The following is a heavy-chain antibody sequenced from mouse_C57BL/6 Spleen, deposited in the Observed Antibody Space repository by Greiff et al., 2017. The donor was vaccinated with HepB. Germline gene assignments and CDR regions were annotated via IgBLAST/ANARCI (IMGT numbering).Heavy chain of an antibody. J-gene: IGHJ4*01. Sequence: DVKLVESEGGLVQPGRSMKLSCTASGFTFSDYYMAWVRQVPEKGLEWVANINYDGSSTYYLDSLKSRFIISRDNAKNILYLQMSSLKSEDTATYYCARDRLYYGSSYAMDYWGQGTSVTVSS. CDR2: INYDGSST. CDR1: GFTFSDYY. CDR3: ARDRLYYGSSYAMDY. V-gene: IGHV5-16*01. D-gene: IGHD1-1*01.